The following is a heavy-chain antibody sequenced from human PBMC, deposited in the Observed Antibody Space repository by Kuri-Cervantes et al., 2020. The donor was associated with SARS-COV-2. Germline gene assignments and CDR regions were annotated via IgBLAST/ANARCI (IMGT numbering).Heavy chain of an antibody. CDR3: ARRSFSYYYMDV. V-gene: IGHV4-39*01. J-gene: IGHJ6*03. CDR2: IYYSGST. CDR1: GGSFSSYY. Sequence: SETLSLTCAVYGGSFSSYYWGWIRQPPGKGLEWIGSIYYSGSTYYSPSLKSRVTISVDTSKNQFSLKLSSVTAADTAVYYCARRSFSYYYMDVWGKGTTVTVSS. D-gene: IGHD3-16*02.